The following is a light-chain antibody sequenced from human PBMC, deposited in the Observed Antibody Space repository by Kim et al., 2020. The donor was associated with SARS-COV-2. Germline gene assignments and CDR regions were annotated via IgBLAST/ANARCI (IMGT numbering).Light chain of an antibody. CDR3: QSYDSSLSGSV. CDR1: SSNIGAGYD. CDR2: GNS. J-gene: IGLJ3*02. Sequence: GVTIPCTGSSSNIGAGYDVHWYQQLPGTAPKLLIYGNSNRPSGVPDRFSGSKSGTSASLAITGLQAEDEADYYCQSYDSSLSGSVFGGGTKLTVL. V-gene: IGLV1-40*01.